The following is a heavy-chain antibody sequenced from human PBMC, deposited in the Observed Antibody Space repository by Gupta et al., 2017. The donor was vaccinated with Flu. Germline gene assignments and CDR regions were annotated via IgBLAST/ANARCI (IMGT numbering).Heavy chain of an antibody. CDR1: GYSISSGYY. Sequence: QVQLQESGPGLVKPSETPSLTCAVSGYSISSGYYWGWIRQPPGKGLEWIGSIYHSGSTYYNPSLKSRVTISVDTSKNQFSLKLSSVTAADTAVYYCARDQVERGVVTAIHPPSDYWGQGTLVTVSA. CDR3: ARDQVERGVVTAIHPPSDY. V-gene: IGHV4-38-2*02. D-gene: IGHD2-21*02. J-gene: IGHJ4*02. CDR2: IYHSGST.